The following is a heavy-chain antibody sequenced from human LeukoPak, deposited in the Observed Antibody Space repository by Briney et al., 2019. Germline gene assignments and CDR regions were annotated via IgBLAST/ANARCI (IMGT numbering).Heavy chain of an antibody. CDR2: INPISGST. CDR1: GYTFTSYY. CDR3: ARASSDFGELFP. Sequence: ASVKVSCKASGYTFTSYYMHWVRQAPGQGLEWMGIINPISGSTSYTQKFQGRVTMTRDTSTSTVYMDLSSLRSEDTAVYYCARASSDFGELFPWGQGTLVTVSS. D-gene: IGHD3-10*01. J-gene: IGHJ5*02. V-gene: IGHV1-46*01.